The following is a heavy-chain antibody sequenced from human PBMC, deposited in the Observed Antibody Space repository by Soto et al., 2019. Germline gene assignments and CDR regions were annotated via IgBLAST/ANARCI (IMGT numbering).Heavy chain of an antibody. CDR1: GYDYVTYA. Sequence: QAQLVQSGAEVKKPGASVNVSCKASGYDYVTYAITWVRQRPGQGLEWMGWISTLNENTNYAQNFQGRVTMTTDTSTRIVHLELRSLRSDDTAVYYCARRVQVWLPDYYGMDVWGQGTTVTVSS. J-gene: IGHJ6*02. V-gene: IGHV1-18*01. CDR2: ISTLNENT. CDR3: ARRVQVWLPDYYGMDV. D-gene: IGHD5-18*01.